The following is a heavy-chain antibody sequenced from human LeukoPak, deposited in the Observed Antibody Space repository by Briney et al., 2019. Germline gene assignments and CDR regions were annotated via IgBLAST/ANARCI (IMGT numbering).Heavy chain of an antibody. J-gene: IGHJ4*02. V-gene: IGHV4-59*01. CDR1: GGSITSYY. CDR3: ANSYGSGSRFDF. Sequence: ASETLSLTCTVSGGSITSYYWSWIRQPPGKGLEWIGHLHYSGITNYKPSLKSRITISLDTPKNQFSLKLSSVTAADTAVYYCANSYGSGSRFDFWGQGTLVTVSS. CDR2: LHYSGIT. D-gene: IGHD3-10*01.